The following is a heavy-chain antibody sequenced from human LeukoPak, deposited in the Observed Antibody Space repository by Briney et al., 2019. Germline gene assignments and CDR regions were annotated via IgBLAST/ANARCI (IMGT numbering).Heavy chain of an antibody. J-gene: IGHJ2*01. CDR2: ISGSGGST. D-gene: IGHD6-19*01. V-gene: IGHV3-23*01. Sequence: GGSLRLSCAASGFTFSSYAISWVRQAPGKGLEWVSAISGSGGSTYYADSVKGRFTISRDNSKNTLYLQMNSLRAEDTAVYYCAKDPGIAVPNWYFDLWGRGTLVTVSS. CDR1: GFTFSSYA. CDR3: AKDPGIAVPNWYFDL.